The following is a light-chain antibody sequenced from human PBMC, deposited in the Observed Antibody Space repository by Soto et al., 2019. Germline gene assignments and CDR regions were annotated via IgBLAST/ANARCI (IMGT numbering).Light chain of an antibody. Sequence: DIVMTQTPLSLPVTPGEPASISCRSSQSLLNSDDGNTYLDWYQQKPGQPPKLLIKWASTRESGVPDRFSGSGSETDFTLTISSLQAEDEAVYYCQQYYSSTITFGQGTRLEIK. CDR3: QQYYSSTIT. J-gene: IGKJ5*01. V-gene: IGKV4-1*01. CDR2: WAS. CDR1: QSLLNSDDGNTY.